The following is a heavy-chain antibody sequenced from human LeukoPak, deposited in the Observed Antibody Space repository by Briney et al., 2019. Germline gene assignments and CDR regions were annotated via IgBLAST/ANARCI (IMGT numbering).Heavy chain of an antibody. J-gene: IGHJ6*03. CDR1: GFTFSSYE. D-gene: IGHD3-9*01. CDR2: ISSSGSTI. CDR3: AKDPLYYDILTGYYRGPGYYYYMDV. V-gene: IGHV3-48*03. Sequence: PGGSLRLSCAASGFTFSSYEMNWVRQAPGKGLEWVSYISSSGSTIYYADSVKGRFTISRDNAENSLYLQMNSLRAEDTAVYYCAKDPLYYDILTGYYRGPGYYYYMDVWGKGTTVTISS.